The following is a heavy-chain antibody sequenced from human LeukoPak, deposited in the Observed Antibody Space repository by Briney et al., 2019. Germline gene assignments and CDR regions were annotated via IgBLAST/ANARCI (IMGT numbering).Heavy chain of an antibody. CDR1: GGSFSGYY. D-gene: IGHD3-10*01. Sequence: SETLSLTCAVYGGSFSGYYWSWIRQPPGKGLEWIGEINHSGSTNYNPSLKSRVTISEDTSKSQFSLKLSSVTAADSAVYYCARRVLLWFGESGAPMDVWGKGTTVTVSS. V-gene: IGHV4-34*01. J-gene: IGHJ6*04. CDR2: INHSGST. CDR3: ARRVLLWFGESGAPMDV.